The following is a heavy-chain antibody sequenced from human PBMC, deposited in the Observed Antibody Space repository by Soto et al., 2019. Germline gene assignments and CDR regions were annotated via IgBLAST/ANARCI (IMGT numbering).Heavy chain of an antibody. CDR2: IFSNDEK. CDR1: GFSLSNARMG. D-gene: IGHD1-1*01. CDR3: ARINNWNDGGYYYGMDV. J-gene: IGHJ6*02. Sequence: QVTLKESGPVLVKPTEPLTLTCTVSGFSLSNARMGVSWIRQPPGKALEWLAHIFSNDEKSYSTSLKSRLTISKDTSKSQVVLTMTNMDPVDTATYYCARINNWNDGGYYYGMDVWGQGTTVTVSS. V-gene: IGHV2-26*01.